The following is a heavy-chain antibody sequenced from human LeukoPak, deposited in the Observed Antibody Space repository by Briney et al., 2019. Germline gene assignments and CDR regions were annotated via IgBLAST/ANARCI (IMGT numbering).Heavy chain of an antibody. CDR1: GYTFTSYY. J-gene: IGHJ5*02. CDR3: ARDAVVTAIRNWFDP. D-gene: IGHD2-21*02. Sequence: GASVKVSCKASGYTFTSYYMHWVRQAPGQGLEWMGIINPSSGSTTYAQKLQGRVTMTRDTSTSTVYMELSSLRSEDTAVYYCARDAVVTAIRNWFDPWGQGTLVTVSS. CDR2: INPSSGST. V-gene: IGHV1-46*01.